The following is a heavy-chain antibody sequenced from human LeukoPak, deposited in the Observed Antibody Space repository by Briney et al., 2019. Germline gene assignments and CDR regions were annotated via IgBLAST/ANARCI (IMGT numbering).Heavy chain of an antibody. D-gene: IGHD5-12*01. CDR1: GFSFSTPP. Sequence: GGSLRLSCAASGFSFSTPPMSWVRQPPAKGLEWVSAMNNGPGATFYRDSVRGRFTISRDDSKSTLYSQMNSLRAEDTGTYYCAKTHYDLLDVWGQGTTVTVSS. CDR2: MNNGPGAT. V-gene: IGHV3-23*01. CDR3: AKTHYDLLDV. J-gene: IGHJ6*02.